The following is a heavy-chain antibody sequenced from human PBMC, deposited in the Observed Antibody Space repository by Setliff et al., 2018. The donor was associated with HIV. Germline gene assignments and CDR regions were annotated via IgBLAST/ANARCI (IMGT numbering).Heavy chain of an antibody. D-gene: IGHD5-18*01. Sequence: GESLKISCKGSGYSFTSYWISWVRQMPGKGLEWMGRIDPSDSYTNYSPSFQGHVTISADKSISTAYPQWSSLKASDTAMYYCARQDTVMVTGFDYWGQGTLVTVSS. V-gene: IGHV5-10-1*01. J-gene: IGHJ4*02. CDR2: IDPSDSYT. CDR1: GYSFTSYW. CDR3: ARQDTVMVTGFDY.